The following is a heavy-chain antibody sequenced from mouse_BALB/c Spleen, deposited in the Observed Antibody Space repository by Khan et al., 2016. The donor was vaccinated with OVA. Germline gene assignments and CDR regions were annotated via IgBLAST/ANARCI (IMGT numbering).Heavy chain of an antibody. Sequence: DLVKPGASVKLSCKASGYTFTSYWINWIKQRPGQGLEWIGRIGPGSSNAYYNDMFKGKATLTVDTSSNTAYIQLSSLSSEDSAVYFCARGNYYGEGCYAMDYWGQGASVTVSA. CDR3: ARGNYYGEGCYAMDY. CDR2: IGPGSSNA. CDR1: GYTFTSYW. V-gene: IGHV1S41*01. D-gene: IGHD1-1*01. J-gene: IGHJ4*01.